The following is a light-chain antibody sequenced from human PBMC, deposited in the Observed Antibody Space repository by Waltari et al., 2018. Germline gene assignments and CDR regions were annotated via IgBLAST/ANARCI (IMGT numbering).Light chain of an antibody. J-gene: IGKJ2*01. CDR3: QQRSNWTPHT. V-gene: IGKV3-11*01. CDR1: QSVGSF. CDR2: DAS. Sequence: EIVLTQSPATLSLSPGDTATLSCRASQSVGSFLAWYQQKPGHPPRLLIYDASNRATGVPARFRGSGSGIDFTLTISSLEAEDFAVYYCQQRSNWTPHTFGQGARLEIK.